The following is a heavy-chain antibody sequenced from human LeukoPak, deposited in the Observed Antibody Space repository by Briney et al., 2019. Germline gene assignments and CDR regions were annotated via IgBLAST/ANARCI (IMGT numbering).Heavy chain of an antibody. Sequence: GGSLRLSCAASGFTFSSYWMHWVRQAPGKGLVWVSRINSDGSSTSYADSVKGRFTISRDNAKNTLYLQMNSLRAEDTAVYYCAREPPYYDSSGLYYYYGMDVWGQGTTVTVS. D-gene: IGHD3-22*01. CDR2: INSDGSST. CDR3: AREPPYYDSSGLYYYYGMDV. CDR1: GFTFSSYW. J-gene: IGHJ6*02. V-gene: IGHV3-74*01.